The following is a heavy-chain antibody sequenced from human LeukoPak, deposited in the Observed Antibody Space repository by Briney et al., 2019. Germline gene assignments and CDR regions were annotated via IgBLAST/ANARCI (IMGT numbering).Heavy chain of an antibody. Sequence: PSETLSLTCTVSAGSITNYYWSWIRQPPGKGLEWIGYIYYTGSTNYNPSLKSRVSISVDTSKNQFSLKLSSVTAADTAVYYCARTLLGYYYDSSGYYFDCWGQGTLVTVSS. V-gene: IGHV4-59*01. D-gene: IGHD3-22*01. CDR1: AGSITNYY. J-gene: IGHJ4*02. CDR2: IYYTGST. CDR3: ARTLLGYYYDSSGYYFDC.